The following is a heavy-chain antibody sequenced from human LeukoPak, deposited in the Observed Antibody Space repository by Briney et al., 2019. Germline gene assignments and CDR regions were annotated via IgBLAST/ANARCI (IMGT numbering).Heavy chain of an antibody. Sequence: ASVKVSCKASGYTFTRYGISWVRQAPGQGLEWMGWIRAYNGNTNYAQKLQGRVTMPTDTSTSTAYMELRSLRSDDTAVYYCARWPPYYYDSSGYSAYYYYGMDVWGQGTTVTVSS. J-gene: IGHJ6*02. CDR3: ARWPPYYYDSSGYSAYYYYGMDV. V-gene: IGHV1-18*01. D-gene: IGHD3-22*01. CDR2: IRAYNGNT. CDR1: GYTFTRYG.